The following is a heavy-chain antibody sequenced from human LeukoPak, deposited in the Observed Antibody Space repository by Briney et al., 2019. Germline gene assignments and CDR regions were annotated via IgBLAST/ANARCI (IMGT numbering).Heavy chain of an antibody. Sequence: GGSLRLSCVVSGFTFSNYWMHWVRQAPGKGLVWVSRINSDGSSTNYADSVKGRLTISRDNAKNTLYLQMNSLRAEDTAAYFCARGSPSRGYTVLFDDWGQGTLVTVSS. CDR1: GFTFSNYW. CDR2: INSDGSST. J-gene: IGHJ4*02. CDR3: ARGSPSRGYTVLFDD. D-gene: IGHD5/OR15-5a*01. V-gene: IGHV3-74*01.